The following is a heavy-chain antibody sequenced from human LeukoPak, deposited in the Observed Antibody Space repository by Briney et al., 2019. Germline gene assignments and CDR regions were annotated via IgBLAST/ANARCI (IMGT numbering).Heavy chain of an antibody. J-gene: IGHJ4*02. CDR1: GYTFTSYG. D-gene: IGHD3-22*01. CDR3: ARDLSLVVSNPLDY. CDR2: ISAYNGNT. V-gene: IGHV1-18*01. Sequence: GASVKVSCKASGYTFTSYGISWVRQAPGQGLEWMGWISAYNGNTNYAQKLQGRVTMTTDTSTSTAYMELRSLRSDDTAVYYCARDLSLVVSNPLDYWGQGTLVIVSS.